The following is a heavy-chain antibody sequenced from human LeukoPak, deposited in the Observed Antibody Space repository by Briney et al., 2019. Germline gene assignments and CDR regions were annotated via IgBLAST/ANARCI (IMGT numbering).Heavy chain of an antibody. J-gene: IGHJ3*02. CDR2: IYYSGST. Sequence: PSETLSLTCTVSGGSISSYYWGWIRQPPGKGLEWIGSIYYSGSTYYNPSLKSRVTISVDTSKNQFSLKLSSVTAADTAVYYCARETNYGVRRAFDIWGQGTMVTVSS. CDR3: ARETNYGVRRAFDI. CDR1: GGSISSYY. V-gene: IGHV4-39*02. D-gene: IGHD4-17*01.